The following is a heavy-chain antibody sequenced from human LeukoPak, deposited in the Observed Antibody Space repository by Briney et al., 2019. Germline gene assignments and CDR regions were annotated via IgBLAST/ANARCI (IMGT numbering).Heavy chain of an antibody. CDR1: GFTFSHYS. Sequence: GGSLRLSCAASGFTFSHYSMNWVRQAPGKGLEWVSYISSDSSAIYYADSVKGRFTISRDNAKNSLFLQMNSLRAEDTAVYYCAKWADCSSGNCYSYFDYWGQGTLVTVSS. J-gene: IGHJ4*02. V-gene: IGHV3-48*01. CDR3: AKWADCSSGNCYSYFDY. CDR2: ISSDSSAI. D-gene: IGHD2-15*01.